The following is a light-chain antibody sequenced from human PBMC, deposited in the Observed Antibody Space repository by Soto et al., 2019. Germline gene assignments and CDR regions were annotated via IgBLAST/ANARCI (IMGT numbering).Light chain of an antibody. Sequence: QSVLTQPPSVSGSPGQSVTISCTGTSSDVGSYNRVSWYQQPPGTAPKLMIYEVNNRPSGVPDRFSESKSGNTASLTISGLQAEYEAVYDCSLYTSSSTYVFGTGTQLTVL. V-gene: IGLV2-18*01. J-gene: IGLJ1*01. CDR2: EVN. CDR1: SSDVGSYNR. CDR3: SLYTSSSTYV.